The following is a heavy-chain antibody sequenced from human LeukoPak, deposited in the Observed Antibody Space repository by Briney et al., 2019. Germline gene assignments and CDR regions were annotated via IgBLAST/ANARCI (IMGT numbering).Heavy chain of an antibody. V-gene: IGHV3-7*01. CDR2: IKKVGSDK. J-gene: IGHJ4*02. CDR3: ARVRVDKSPTLTYYFDY. CDR1: GFTFSSYW. D-gene: IGHD4/OR15-4a*01. Sequence: GGSLRLFCAASGFTFSSYWMSWVRQAPGKGLEWVANIKKVGSDKYYVEFVNGRFTIPRDNAKNSLYLQMNSLRAEGTAVYYCARVRVDKSPTLTYYFDYWGQGTLVTVSS.